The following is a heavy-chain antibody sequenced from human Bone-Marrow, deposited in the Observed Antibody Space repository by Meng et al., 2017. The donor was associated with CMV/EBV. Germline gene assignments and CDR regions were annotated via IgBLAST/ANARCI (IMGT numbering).Heavy chain of an antibody. CDR2: IKQDGSEK. CDR1: GFTFSSYW. Sequence: ETLSLTCAASGFTFSSYWISWVRQAPGKGLEWVANIKQDGSEKYYVDSVKGRFTISRDNAKNSLYLQMNSLRAEDTAVYYCARDGRRDFWSGNYYYYYGMDVWGQGTTVTVSS. V-gene: IGHV3-7*01. CDR3: ARDGRRDFWSGNYYYYYGMDV. D-gene: IGHD3-3*01. J-gene: IGHJ6*02.